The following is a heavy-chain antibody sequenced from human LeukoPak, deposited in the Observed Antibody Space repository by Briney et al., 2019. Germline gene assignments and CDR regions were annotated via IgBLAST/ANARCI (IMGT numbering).Heavy chain of an antibody. CDR2: INPNRGGT. Sequence: APLKVSCKASGYTFTRSYMHSVRQAPGHRLDWMGGINPNRGGTNDAEKFQGRGTMARDTSISTAYMELSRLRSDDTGVYYCARASYNWNDGGYWGQGTLVTVSS. CDR3: ARASYNWNDGGY. D-gene: IGHD1-1*01. CDR1: GYTFTRSY. J-gene: IGHJ4*02. V-gene: IGHV1-2*02.